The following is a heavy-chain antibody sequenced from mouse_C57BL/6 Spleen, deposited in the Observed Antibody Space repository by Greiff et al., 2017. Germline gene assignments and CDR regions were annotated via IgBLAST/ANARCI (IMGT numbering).Heavy chain of an antibody. D-gene: IGHD3-1*01. Sequence: VQLQQSGPGLVKPSQSLSLTCSVTGYSITSGYYWNWIRQFPGNKLEWMGYISYDGSNNYNPSLKNRISITRDTSKNQFFLKLNSVTTEDTATYYCARDRGMDYWGQGTSVTVSS. V-gene: IGHV3-6*01. J-gene: IGHJ4*01. CDR3: ARDRGMDY. CDR2: ISYDGSN. CDR1: GYSITSGYY.